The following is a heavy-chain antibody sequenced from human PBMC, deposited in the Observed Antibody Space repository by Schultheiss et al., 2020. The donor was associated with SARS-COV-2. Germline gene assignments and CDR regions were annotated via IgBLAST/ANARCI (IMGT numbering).Heavy chain of an antibody. Sequence: SQTLSLTCTVSGGSISSSSYYWSWIRQPPGKGLEWIGEINHSGSTYYNPSLKSRVTISVDTSKNQFSLKLSSVTAADTAVYYCARQRLVARRTYYYYMDVWGKGTTVTVSS. CDR2: INHSGST. CDR1: GGSISSSSYY. CDR3: ARQRLVARRTYYYYMDV. J-gene: IGHJ6*03. V-gene: IGHV4-39*01. D-gene: IGHD2-15*01.